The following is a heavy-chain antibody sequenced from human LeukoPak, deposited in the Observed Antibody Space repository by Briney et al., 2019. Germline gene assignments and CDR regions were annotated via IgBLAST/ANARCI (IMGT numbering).Heavy chain of an antibody. CDR2: ITASGTAM. CDR1: GFTFSSYS. J-gene: IGHJ1*01. D-gene: IGHD1-26*01. V-gene: IGHV3-48*02. CDR3: AKKVVVGATSPYSDFQD. Sequence: PGGSLRLSCAASGFTFSSYSMNWVRQAPGKGLEWVSHITASGTAMFYADSVKGRFTISRDNAKNSLYLQMNSLRDEDTALYYCAKKVVVGATSPYSDFQDWGQGTLVTVSS.